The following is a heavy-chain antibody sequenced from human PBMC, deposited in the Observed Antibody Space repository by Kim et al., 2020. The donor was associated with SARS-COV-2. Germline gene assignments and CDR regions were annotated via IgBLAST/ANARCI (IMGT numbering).Heavy chain of an antibody. J-gene: IGHJ6*02. CDR3: ARLPMVRGVMAPGMSKTKYYYYGMDV. V-gene: IGHV4-34*01. D-gene: IGHD3-10*01. CDR2: INHSGST. CDR1: GGSFSGYY. Sequence: SETLSLTCAVYGGSFSGYYWSWIRQPPGKGLEWIGEINHSGSTNYNPSLKSRVTISVDTSKNQFSLKLSSVTAADTAVYYCARLPMVRGVMAPGMSKTKYYYYGMDVWGQGTTVTVSS.